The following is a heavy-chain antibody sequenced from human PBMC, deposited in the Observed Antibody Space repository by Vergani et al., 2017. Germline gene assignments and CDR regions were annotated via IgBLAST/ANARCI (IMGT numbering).Heavy chain of an antibody. V-gene: IGHV1-46*03. CDR1: GYTFTSYY. J-gene: IGHJ6*02. CDR2: INPSGGST. D-gene: IGHD6-13*01. Sequence: QVQLVQSGAEVKKPGASVKVSCKASGYTFTSYYMHWVRQAPGQGLEWMGIINPSGGSTSYAQKFQGRVTMTRVTSTSTVYMELSSLRSEDTAVYYCARDRDRIAGQSGGSYGMDVWGQGTTVTVSS. CDR3: ARDRDRIAGQSGGSYGMDV.